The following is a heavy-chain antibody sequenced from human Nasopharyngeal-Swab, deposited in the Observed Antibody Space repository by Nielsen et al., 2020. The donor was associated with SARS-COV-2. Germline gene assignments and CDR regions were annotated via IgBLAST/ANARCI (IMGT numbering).Heavy chain of an antibody. D-gene: IGHD6-13*01. Sequence: GGSLRLSCAASGFTFTSYYMHWVRQAPGQGFEWMGIINPSGGSTSYAQKFQGRVTMTRDTSTSTVYMELSSLRSEDTAVYYCARDGAAAAADYWGQGTLVTVSS. CDR3: ARDGAAAAADY. J-gene: IGHJ4*02. CDR1: GFTFTSYY. CDR2: INPSGGST. V-gene: IGHV1-46*01.